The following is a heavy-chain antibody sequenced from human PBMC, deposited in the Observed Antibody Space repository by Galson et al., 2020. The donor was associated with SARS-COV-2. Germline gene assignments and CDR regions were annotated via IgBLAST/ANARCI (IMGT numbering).Heavy chain of an antibody. V-gene: IGHV4-59*01. CDR2: IYYSGST. CDR3: ARGCSGGSCYSFGY. J-gene: IGHJ4*02. Sequence: ASETLSLTCTVSGGYISSYYWSWIRQPPGKGLEWIGYIYYSGSTNYNPSLKSRVTISVDTSKNQFSLKLSSVTAADTAVYYCARGCSGGSCYSFGYWGQGTLVTVSS. CDR1: GGYISSYY. D-gene: IGHD2-15*01.